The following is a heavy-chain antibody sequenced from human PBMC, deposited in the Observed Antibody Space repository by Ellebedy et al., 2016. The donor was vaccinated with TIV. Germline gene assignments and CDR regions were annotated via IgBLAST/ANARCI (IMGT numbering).Heavy chain of an antibody. CDR1: GFTFSDYY. Sequence: GGSLRLXCAASGFTFSDYYMSWIRQAPGKGLEWVSFISSSSSYTNYADSVKGRFTISRDNAKNSLYLQMNSLRAEDTAVYYCARETRGVDDAFDIWGQGTMVTVSS. CDR2: ISSSSSYT. V-gene: IGHV3-11*06. CDR3: ARETRGVDDAFDI. D-gene: IGHD3-3*01. J-gene: IGHJ3*02.